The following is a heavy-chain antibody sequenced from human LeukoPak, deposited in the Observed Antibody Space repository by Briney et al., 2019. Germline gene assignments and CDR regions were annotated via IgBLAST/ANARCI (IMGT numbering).Heavy chain of an antibody. Sequence: GASVKVSCKASGYTFTSYAISWVRQAPGQGLEWMGWISTYSGNTNYAQKFQGRITMTTEISTSTAYMELRSLRSDDTAVYYCARGGSRVVTYGNFDYWGQGTLVTVSS. J-gene: IGHJ4*02. CDR1: GYTFTSYA. V-gene: IGHV1-18*01. CDR3: ARGGSRVVTYGNFDY. D-gene: IGHD2-21*02. CDR2: ISTYSGNT.